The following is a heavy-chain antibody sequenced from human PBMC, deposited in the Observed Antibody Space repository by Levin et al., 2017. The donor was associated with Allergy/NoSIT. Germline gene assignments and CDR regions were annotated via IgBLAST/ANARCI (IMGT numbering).Heavy chain of an antibody. V-gene: IGHV3-30-3*01. Sequence: LSLTCAASGFTLSSYTMHWVRQSPGKGLEWVTLISYDGSNKYYADSVKGRFTISRDRSKNTLYLQMNSLRAEDTAVYYCAREVKGRGFDPWGQGTLLTVSS. CDR2: ISYDGSNK. CDR1: GFTLSSYT. CDR3: AREVKGRGFDP. J-gene: IGHJ5*02.